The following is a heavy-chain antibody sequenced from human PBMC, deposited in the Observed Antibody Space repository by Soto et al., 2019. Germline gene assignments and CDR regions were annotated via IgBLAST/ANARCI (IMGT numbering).Heavy chain of an antibody. D-gene: IGHD3-9*01. CDR3: AREGTCYPYGKYFDY. J-gene: IGHJ4*02. CDR1: GGSISSGGYY. V-gene: IGHV4-31*03. CDR2: IYYSGST. Sequence: SETLSLTCTVSGGSISSGGYYWSWILHHPGKGLEWIGYIYYSGSTYYNPSLKSRVTISVDTSKNQFSLKLSSVTAADTAVYYCAREGTCYPYGKYFDYWGQGTLVTVSS.